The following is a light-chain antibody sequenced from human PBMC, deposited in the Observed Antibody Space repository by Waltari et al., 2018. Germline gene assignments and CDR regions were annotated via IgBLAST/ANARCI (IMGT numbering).Light chain of an antibody. CDR1: QISSKY. V-gene: IGKV3-20*01. Sequence: EIMLKQSPGTLSLSPGERATLSCRASQISSKYLAWSQQKPGQAPTLLILDASSRATGIPDRFSGSGSGTDFSLTISRREPEDVAVYYCQKYGTLPATFGQGTKVEIK. CDR3: QKYGTLPAT. J-gene: IGKJ1*01. CDR2: DAS.